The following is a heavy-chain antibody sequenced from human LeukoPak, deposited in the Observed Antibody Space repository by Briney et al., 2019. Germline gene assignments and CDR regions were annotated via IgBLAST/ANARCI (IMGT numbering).Heavy chain of an antibody. CDR3: ARVPIRITIFGVVTFVEFDY. V-gene: IGHV1-69*01. J-gene: IGHJ4*02. CDR1: GGTFSSYA. CDR2: IIPIFGTA. D-gene: IGHD3-3*01. Sequence: SVTVSCKASGGTFSSYAISWVRQAPGQGREWMGGIIPIFGTANYAQKFQGRVTITADESTSTAYMELSSLRSEDTAVYYCARVPIRITIFGVVTFVEFDYWGQGTLVTVSS.